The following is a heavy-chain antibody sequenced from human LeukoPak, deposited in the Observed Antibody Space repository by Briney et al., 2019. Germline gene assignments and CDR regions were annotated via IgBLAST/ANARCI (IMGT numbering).Heavy chain of an antibody. CDR3: ARLSSGSYDY. Sequence: GGSLRLSCAASGFTINIYNMNWVRQAPGKGLEWVSYISGSSSSIYYADSVKGRFTISRDNAKNSLYLQMNSLRAEDTAVYYCARLSSGSYDYWGQGTLVTVSS. J-gene: IGHJ4*02. CDR1: GFTINIYN. CDR2: ISGSSSSI. D-gene: IGHD1-26*01. V-gene: IGHV3-48*01.